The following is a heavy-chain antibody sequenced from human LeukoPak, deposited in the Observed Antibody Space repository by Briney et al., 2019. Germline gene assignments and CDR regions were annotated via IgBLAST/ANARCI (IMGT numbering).Heavy chain of an antibody. V-gene: IGHV1-3*01. Sequence: ASVKVSCTASGYTFTSYTMHWVRQAPGQRLEWMGWINAGNGNTKYSQKFQGRVTITRDTSASTAYMELSSLRSEDTAVYYCARTTAMVAIFDYWGQGTLVTVSS. D-gene: IGHD5-18*01. CDR1: GYTFTSYT. CDR2: INAGNGNT. J-gene: IGHJ4*02. CDR3: ARTTAMVAIFDY.